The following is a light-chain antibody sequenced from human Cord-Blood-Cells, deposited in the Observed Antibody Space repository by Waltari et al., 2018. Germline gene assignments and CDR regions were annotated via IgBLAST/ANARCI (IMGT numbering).Light chain of an antibody. CDR3: SSYAGSNINYV. CDR2: EVS. Sequence: QSALTQPPSASGSPGQSVTISCTATSSDGGGYNYVSWYQQHPGKAPKLMIYEVSKRPSAVPDRFSGSKSGNTASLTVSALQAEDEADYYCSSYAGSNINYVFGTGTKVTVL. J-gene: IGLJ1*01. CDR1: SSDGGGYNY. V-gene: IGLV2-8*01.